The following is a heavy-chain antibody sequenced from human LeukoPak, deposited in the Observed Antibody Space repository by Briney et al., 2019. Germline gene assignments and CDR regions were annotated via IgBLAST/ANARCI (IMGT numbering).Heavy chain of an antibody. D-gene: IGHD1-20*01. Sequence: GGSLRLSCAASGFTFSSFSMNWVRQAPGKGLEWVTFIRYDGIAIQYADSVKGRFTISRDNSKNALYLQMNSLRAEDTAVYYCARLLAYNSGGEAFDHWGQGALVTVSS. CDR2: IRYDGIAI. CDR3: ARLLAYNSGGEAFDH. J-gene: IGHJ4*02. CDR1: GFTFSSFS. V-gene: IGHV3-30*02.